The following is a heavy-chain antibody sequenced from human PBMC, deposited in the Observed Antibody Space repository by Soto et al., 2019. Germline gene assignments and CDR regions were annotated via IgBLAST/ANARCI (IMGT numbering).Heavy chain of an antibody. CDR2: IYPGDSET. CDR3: ETCIQARTGGLDV. Sequence: GESLKISCKGSGFSFSNYWIGWVRQMPGKGLEWMGMIYPGDSETRLSPPFQGQVPISADQYIRTDYLQWSSLKASDTAMYYCETCIQARTGGLDVRGKGTTVTVSS. J-gene: IGHJ6*04. D-gene: IGHD6-6*01. V-gene: IGHV5-51*01. CDR1: GFSFSNYW.